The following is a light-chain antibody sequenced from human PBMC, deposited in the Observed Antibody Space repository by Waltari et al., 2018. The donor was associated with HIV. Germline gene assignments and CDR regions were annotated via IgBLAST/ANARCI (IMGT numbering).Light chain of an antibody. CDR3: GTWDNSLSVWV. CDR2: ENS. Sequence: QSMLTQPPSMSAAPGQMVTISCSGSTTKIGSHYVSWYQQVPGTAPKLLIYENSKRSSGIPDRFSGSKSETSATLGITGLQTGDEADYYCGTWDNSLSVWVFGGGTKLTVL. CDR1: TTKIGSHY. J-gene: IGLJ3*02. V-gene: IGLV1-51*02.